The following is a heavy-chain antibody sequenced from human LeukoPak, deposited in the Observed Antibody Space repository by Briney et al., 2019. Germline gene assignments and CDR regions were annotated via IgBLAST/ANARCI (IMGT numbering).Heavy chain of an antibody. CDR1: GFAFSFFA. J-gene: IGHJ5*01. D-gene: IGHD6-19*01. Sequence: GGSLRLSCEASGFAFSFFAMSRLRQPPGKGLEWVSTINANSGTRSYAASVRGRFTISRDNSKNTVYLQLNTLRAEDTAAYYCAKPISGGLAVTADWFDPWGQGTLVVVSS. CDR2: INANSGTR. V-gene: IGHV3-23*01. CDR3: AKPISGGLAVTADWFDP.